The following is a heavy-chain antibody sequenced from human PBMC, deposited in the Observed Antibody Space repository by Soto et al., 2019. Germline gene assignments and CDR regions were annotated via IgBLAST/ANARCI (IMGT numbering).Heavy chain of an antibody. D-gene: IGHD1-1*01. J-gene: IGHJ6*02. V-gene: IGHV5-10-1*01. CDR2: IDPSDSYT. CDR1: GYSFTSYW. CDR3: ARIRTLSGGYYYALDV. Sequence: ESLKISFKGSGYSFTSYWISWVRQIPGKGLEWMGRIDPSDSYTNYSPSFQGHVTISADKSISTAYLQWSSLRASDTAIYYCARIRTLSGGYYYALDVWGQGTTVTVSS.